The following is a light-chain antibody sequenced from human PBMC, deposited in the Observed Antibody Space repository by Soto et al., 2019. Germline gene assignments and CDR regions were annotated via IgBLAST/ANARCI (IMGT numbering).Light chain of an antibody. CDR3: GAWDDSLNGYV. CDR1: SPNNGTNT. J-gene: IGLJ1*01. V-gene: IGLV1-44*01. Sequence: QSVLTQPPSASGTPGQRVTISCSGGSPNNGTNTVNWYQHLPGTAPKLLIFADVQRPSGVPDRFSGSKSGTSASLAISGLQSEDEADYYCGAWDDSLNGYVFGTGTKVTVL. CDR2: ADV.